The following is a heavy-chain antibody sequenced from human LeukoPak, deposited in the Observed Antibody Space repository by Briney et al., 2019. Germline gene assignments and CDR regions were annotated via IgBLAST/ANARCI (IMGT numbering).Heavy chain of an antibody. J-gene: IGHJ4*02. Sequence: PSQTLSLTCTVSRGSISSGSYNWSWIRQPAEKRLERGGYIYYSGSTNYNPSLKSLVTISVDTSKNQFSLKLCAVTPADTALCYCASRPGGYSSSWSIDYWGQGTLVTVSS. CDR2: IYYSGST. CDR3: ASRPGGYSSSWSIDY. V-gene: IGHV4-61*10. D-gene: IGHD6-13*01. CDR1: RGSISSGSYN.